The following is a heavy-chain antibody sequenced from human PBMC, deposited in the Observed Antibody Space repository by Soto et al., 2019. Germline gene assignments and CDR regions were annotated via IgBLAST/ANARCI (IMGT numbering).Heavy chain of an antibody. Sequence: GASVKVSCKASGYTFTSYGISWVRQAPGQGLEGMGWISAYNGNTNYAQKLQGRVTMTTDTSTSTAYMELRSLRSDDTAVYYCARVYDYYDSSGYSRWRENWFDPWGQGTLVTVSS. J-gene: IGHJ5*02. CDR3: ARVYDYYDSSGYSRWRENWFDP. D-gene: IGHD3-22*01. CDR1: GYTFTSYG. CDR2: ISAYNGNT. V-gene: IGHV1-18*01.